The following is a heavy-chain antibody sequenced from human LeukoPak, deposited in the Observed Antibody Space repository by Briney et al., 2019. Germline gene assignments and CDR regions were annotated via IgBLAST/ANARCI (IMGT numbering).Heavy chain of an antibody. V-gene: IGHV3-7*01. D-gene: IGHD4-23*01. Sequence: PGGSLRLSCEASGFSFSRYWMGWVRQAPGKGLEWVANIHQDGSEKYYVDSVKGRFTISRDNAMKSLYLQTNSLRAEDTAVYYCARDNSVEDTAWWFDPWGQGTLVTVSS. CDR3: ARDNSVEDTAWWFDP. J-gene: IGHJ5*02. CDR2: IHQDGSEK. CDR1: GFSFSRYW.